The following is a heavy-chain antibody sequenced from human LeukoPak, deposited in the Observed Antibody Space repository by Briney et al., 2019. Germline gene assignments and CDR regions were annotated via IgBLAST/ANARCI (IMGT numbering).Heavy chain of an antibody. D-gene: IGHD2-2*02. CDR3: ARAGDRDIVVVPAAIHDY. CDR2: IIPIFGTA. V-gene: IGHV1-69*01. J-gene: IGHJ4*02. Sequence: SVKVSCKASGGTFSSYASSWVRQAPGQGLEWMGGIIPIFGTANYAQKFQGRVTITADESTSTAYMELSSLRSEDTAVYYYARAGDRDIVVVPAAIHDYWGQGTLVTVSS. CDR1: GGTFSSYA.